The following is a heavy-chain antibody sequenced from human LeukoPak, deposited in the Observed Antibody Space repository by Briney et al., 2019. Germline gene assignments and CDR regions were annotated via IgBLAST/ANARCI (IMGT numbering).Heavy chain of an antibody. J-gene: IGHJ4*02. Sequence: SETLSLTCTVSGGSISSSTYYWVWIRQPPGKGLEWIASIYYSGSTYYNPSLKSRVTISVDTSKNQFSLKLSSVTAADTAVYYCARQDSSLYDYWGQGTLVSVSS. D-gene: IGHD6-13*01. V-gene: IGHV4-39*01. CDR2: IYYSGST. CDR1: GGSISSSTYY. CDR3: ARQDSSLYDY.